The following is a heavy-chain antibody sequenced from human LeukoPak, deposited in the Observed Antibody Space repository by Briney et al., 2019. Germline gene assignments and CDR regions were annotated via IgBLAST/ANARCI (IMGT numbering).Heavy chain of an antibody. CDR3: ARLPYSSFNRPFDC. Sequence: GESLKISCKGSGYSFSSYWIGWVRQMPGKGLEWMGIIYPGDSDTRYSPPFQGQVTISADKSISTAYLQWSSLKASDTAMYYCARLPYSSFNRPFDCWGQGTLVTVSS. V-gene: IGHV5-51*01. D-gene: IGHD6-6*01. J-gene: IGHJ4*02. CDR1: GYSFSSYW. CDR2: IYPGDSDT.